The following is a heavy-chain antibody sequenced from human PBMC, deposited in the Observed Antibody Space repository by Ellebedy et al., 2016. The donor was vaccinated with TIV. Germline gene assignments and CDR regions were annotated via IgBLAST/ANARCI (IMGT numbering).Heavy chain of an antibody. V-gene: IGHV2-5*02. Sequence: SGPTLVKPTQTLTLTCTFSGSSLSISGVGVGWIRQPPGKALEWLALIYWDDDKRYSPSLKSRLTITKDTSKNQVVLTMTNMDPVDTATYYCAHTITMVRGVITYHYYGMDVWGQGTTVTVSS. J-gene: IGHJ6*02. CDR1: GSSLSISGVG. CDR2: IYWDDDK. CDR3: AHTITMVRGVITYHYYGMDV. D-gene: IGHD3-10*01.